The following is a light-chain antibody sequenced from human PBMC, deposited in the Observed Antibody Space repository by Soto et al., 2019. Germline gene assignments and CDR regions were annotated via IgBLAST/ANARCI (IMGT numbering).Light chain of an antibody. J-gene: IGLJ1*01. CDR2: EVS. CDR1: SSDVGAYNY. CDR3: SSYAGSNILYV. V-gene: IGLV2-8*01. Sequence: QSVLTQPPSASGSPGQSVTISCTGTSSDVGAYNYVSWFQHPPGKAPKLIIYEVSKRPSGVPDRFSGSKSDNTASLTVSGLQAEDEADYYCSSYAGSNILYVFGTGTKLTVL.